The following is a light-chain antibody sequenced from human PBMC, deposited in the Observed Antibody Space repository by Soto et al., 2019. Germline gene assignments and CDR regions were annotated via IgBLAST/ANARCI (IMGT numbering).Light chain of an antibody. J-gene: IGKJ1*01. CDR3: QQSYSTPQT. CDR2: AAS. Sequence: IQMTQSPSSLSASVGDRVTITCRASQSISSYLNWYQQKPGKAPKLLIYAASSLQSGVPSRFSGSGSGTDFTLTISSLQHEDFATYYCQQSYSTPQTFGQGTKVDIK. V-gene: IGKV1-39*01. CDR1: QSISSY.